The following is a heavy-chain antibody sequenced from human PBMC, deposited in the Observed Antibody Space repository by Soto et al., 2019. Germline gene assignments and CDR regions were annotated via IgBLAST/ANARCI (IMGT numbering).Heavy chain of an antibody. J-gene: IGHJ5*01. Sequence: LRLSCAASGFSFSTYNMDWVRQSPWKGPEWIAYISTTSFTIYYADSVKGRFTISRDNDRNSLYLEMNSLRDEDTAVYYCARDRCYDGTCYSASDSWGQGTLVTVSS. CDR2: ISTTSFTI. V-gene: IGHV3-48*02. CDR1: GFSFSTYN. CDR3: ARDRCYDGTCYSASDS. D-gene: IGHD2-15*01.